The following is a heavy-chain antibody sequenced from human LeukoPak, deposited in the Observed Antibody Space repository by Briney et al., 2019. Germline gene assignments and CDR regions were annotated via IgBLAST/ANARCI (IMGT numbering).Heavy chain of an antibody. J-gene: IGHJ4*02. D-gene: IGHD3-10*01. Sequence: SETLSLTCAVYGGSLSDYYWSWIRQPPGKGLEWIGEINHSGSTNYNPSLKSRVTISVDTSKNQFSLKLSSVTAADTAVYYCARHGFGYYGSGSYYTARGRYFDYWGQGTLVTVSS. CDR3: ARHGFGYYGSGSYYTARGRYFDY. V-gene: IGHV4-34*01. CDR2: INHSGST. CDR1: GGSLSDYY.